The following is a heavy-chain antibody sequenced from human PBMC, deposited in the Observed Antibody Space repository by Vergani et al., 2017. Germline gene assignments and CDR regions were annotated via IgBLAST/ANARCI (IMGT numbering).Heavy chain of an antibody. Sequence: QVQLVQSGAEVKKPGASVKVSCKASGYTFTSYYMHWVRQAHGQGLEWMGIINPSGGSPSYAQKFQGRVTMTRATSTSTVYMELSSLRSEDTAVYYCARDFRDFDWLYYFDYGGQGTLVTVSA. CDR1: GYTFTSYY. J-gene: IGHJ4*02. CDR3: ARDFRDFDWLYYFDY. V-gene: IGHV1-46*03. D-gene: IGHD3-9*01. CDR2: INPSGGSP.